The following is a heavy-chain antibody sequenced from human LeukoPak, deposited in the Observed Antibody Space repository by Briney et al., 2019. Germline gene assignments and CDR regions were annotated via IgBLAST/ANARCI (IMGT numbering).Heavy chain of an antibody. CDR1: TFTFSRYW. V-gene: IGHV3-7*04. J-gene: IGHJ6*02. CDR3: ARDPEGDHYDTDV. CDR2: INEEGTEK. Sequence: GGSLRLSCVDSTFTFSRYWMRWVRQAPGKGLEWVANINEEGTEKHYVDSVKGRFIISRDNAKNSLYLQMNSLRDDDTGVYYGARDPEGDHYDTDVWGQGTTVTVSS.